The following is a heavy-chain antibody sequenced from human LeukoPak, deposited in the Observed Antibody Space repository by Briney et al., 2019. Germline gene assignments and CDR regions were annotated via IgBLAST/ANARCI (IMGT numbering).Heavy chain of an antibody. Sequence: GGSLRLSCAASGFTFSSYAMSWVRQAPGKGLEWVSAISSTSTYIYYADSVKGRFTVSRDNSKSTLYLQMNSLRPDDTAVYYCAKDSSSSCHDWGQGTLVTVSS. CDR3: AKDSSSSCHD. V-gene: IGHV3-23*01. CDR1: GFTFSSYA. D-gene: IGHD2/OR15-2a*01. J-gene: IGHJ4*02. CDR2: ISSTSTYI.